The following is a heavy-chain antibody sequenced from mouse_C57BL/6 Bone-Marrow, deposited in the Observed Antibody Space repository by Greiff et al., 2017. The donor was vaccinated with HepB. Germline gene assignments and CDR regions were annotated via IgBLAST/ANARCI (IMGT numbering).Heavy chain of an antibody. V-gene: IGHV1-69*01. CDR1: GYTFTSYW. Sequence: QVQLKQSGAELVMPGASVKLSCKASGYTFTSYWMHWVKQRPGQGLEWIGEIDPSDSYTNYNQKFKGKSTLTVDKSSSTAYMQLSSLTSEDSAVYYWARYRSSGYDYFDYWGQGTTLTVSS. CDR3: ARYRSSGYDYFDY. D-gene: IGHD3-2*02. J-gene: IGHJ2*01. CDR2: IDPSDSYT.